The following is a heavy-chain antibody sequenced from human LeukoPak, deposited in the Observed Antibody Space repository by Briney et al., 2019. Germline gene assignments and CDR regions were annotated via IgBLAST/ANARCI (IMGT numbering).Heavy chain of an antibody. V-gene: IGHV4-59*08. CDR1: GGSISSYY. Sequence: SETLSLTCTVSGGSISSYYWSRIRQPPGKGLEWIGYIYYSGSTNYNPSLKSRVTISVDTSKNQFSLKLSSVTAADTAVYYCARHSPWFGELTNFDYWGQGTLVTVSS. CDR2: IYYSGST. CDR3: ARHSPWFGELTNFDY. D-gene: IGHD3-10*01. J-gene: IGHJ4*02.